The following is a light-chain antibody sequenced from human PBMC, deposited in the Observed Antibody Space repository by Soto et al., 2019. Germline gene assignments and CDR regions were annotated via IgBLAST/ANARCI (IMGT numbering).Light chain of an antibody. Sequence: QSALTQPRSVSGSPGQSVTISCTGTSNDVGRYNYVSWYQQHPGKAPKLIIYDVTQRPSGVPDRCSGSKSGNTASLTISGLQAEDEVDYYCCSYAGDFIFVFGTGTKVTVL. CDR3: CSYAGDFIFV. J-gene: IGLJ1*01. CDR1: SNDVGRYNY. CDR2: DVT. V-gene: IGLV2-11*01.